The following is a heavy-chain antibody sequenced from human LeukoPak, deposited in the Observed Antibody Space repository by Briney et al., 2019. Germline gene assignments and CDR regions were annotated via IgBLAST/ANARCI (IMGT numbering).Heavy chain of an antibody. CDR1: GGSISSGGYY. CDR2: IYYSGST. J-gene: IGHJ4*02. CDR3: ARDPYYYDSSGYSHYFDY. D-gene: IGHD3-22*01. V-gene: IGHV4-31*03. Sequence: SQTLSLTCTVSGGSISSGGYYWSWIRQHPGKGLEWIGYIYYSGSTYYNPSLKSRVTISVDTSKNQFSLKLSSVTAADTAVYYCARDPYYYDSSGYSHYFDYWGQGTLVTVSP.